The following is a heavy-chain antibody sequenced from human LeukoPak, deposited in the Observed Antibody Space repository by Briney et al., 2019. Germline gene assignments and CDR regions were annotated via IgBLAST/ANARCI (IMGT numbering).Heavy chain of an antibody. CDR3: AAQVGNPYYYYGMDV. CDR2: VFYSGSF. V-gene: IGHV4-39*07. CDR1: GGSIISDSYY. J-gene: IGHJ6*02. Sequence: SETLSLTCTVSGGSIISDSYYWGWVRQPPGKGLEWIGSVFYSGSFYHNPSLKSRVTISLDTSRNQFSLRLNSVTAADTAVYYCAAQVGNPYYYYGMDVWGQGTTVTVSS. D-gene: IGHD4-23*01.